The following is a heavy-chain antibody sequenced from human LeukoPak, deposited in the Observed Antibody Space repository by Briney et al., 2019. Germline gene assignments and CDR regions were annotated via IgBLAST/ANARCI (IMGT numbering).Heavy chain of an antibody. CDR2: INPNSGGT. Sequence: GASVKVSCKASGYTFTGYYMHWVRQAPGQGLEWMGWINPNSGGTNYAQKFQGRVTMTRDTSISTAYMELSRLRSDDTAVYYCAREGRPPWNGDAFDIWGQGTMVTVSS. V-gene: IGHV1-2*02. CDR3: AREGRPPWNGDAFDI. CDR1: GYTFTGYY. J-gene: IGHJ3*02. D-gene: IGHD1-1*01.